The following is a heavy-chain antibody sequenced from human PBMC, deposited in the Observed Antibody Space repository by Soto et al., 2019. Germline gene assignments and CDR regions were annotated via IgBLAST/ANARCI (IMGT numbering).Heavy chain of an antibody. J-gene: IGHJ4*02. CDR1: GFTFTTYA. CDR3: AKDWYEDY. D-gene: IGHD6-13*01. V-gene: IGHV3-23*01. CDR2: INSAGTT. Sequence: EVQLLESGGGLVQPGGSLRLSCAASGFTFTTYAMTWVRQAPGKGLEWVSAINSAGTTYSADSVKGRFTISRDNAKNTLYLQMNGLKAEDTAVYYCAKDWYEDYWGQGTLVTVSS.